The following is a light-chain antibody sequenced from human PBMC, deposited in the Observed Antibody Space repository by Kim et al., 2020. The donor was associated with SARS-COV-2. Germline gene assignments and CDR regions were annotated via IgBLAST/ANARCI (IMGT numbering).Light chain of an antibody. Sequence: EVVLTQSPGTLSLSPGERATLSCTTSQSVSSSYLAWYQQKPGQAPRLLIYAASSRATGIPDRFSGSGSGTDFTLTISRLEPGDSAVYYCQQYSNSPETFGQGTKVDIK. V-gene: IGKV3-20*01. J-gene: IGKJ1*01. CDR1: QSVSSSY. CDR3: QQYSNSPET. CDR2: AAS.